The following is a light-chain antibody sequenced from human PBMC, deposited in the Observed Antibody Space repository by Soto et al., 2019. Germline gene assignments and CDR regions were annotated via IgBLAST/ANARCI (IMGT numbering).Light chain of an antibody. CDR3: QQSYSTPIT. CDR1: QSISSY. J-gene: IGKJ5*01. V-gene: IGKV1-39*01. Sequence: DFQMTQSPSTLSASVGDRVTITCRASQSISSYLNWYQQKPGKAPKLLIYAASSLQSGVPSRFSGSGSGTDFTLTISSLQPEDFATYYCQQSYSTPITFGQGHDWRL. CDR2: AAS.